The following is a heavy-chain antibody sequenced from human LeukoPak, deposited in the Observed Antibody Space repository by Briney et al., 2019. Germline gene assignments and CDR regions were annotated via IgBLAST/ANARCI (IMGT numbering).Heavy chain of an antibody. Sequence: GASVKVSCKASGYTFTGYYMHWVRQAPGQGLEWMGWINPNSGGTNYAQKFQGRVTMTRDTSISAAYMEPSRLRSDDTAVYYCARGLYSSGISWGQGTLVTVSS. V-gene: IGHV1-2*02. CDR1: GYTFTGYY. CDR3: ARGLYSSGIS. CDR2: INPNSGGT. D-gene: IGHD6-6*01. J-gene: IGHJ5*02.